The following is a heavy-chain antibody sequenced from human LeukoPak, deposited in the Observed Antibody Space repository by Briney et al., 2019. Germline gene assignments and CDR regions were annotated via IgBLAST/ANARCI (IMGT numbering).Heavy chain of an antibody. CDR3: ARGSSQYSSSWSAY. D-gene: IGHD6-13*01. CDR1: GFTFRSYS. Sequence: GGSLRLSCTISGFTFRSYSMNWVRQAPGKGLEWVSSISNSGTTIYYADSVKGRFTISRDNAKNLLFLQMNSLRDEDTAVYLCARGSSQYSSSWSAYRGQGTLVTVSS. V-gene: IGHV3-21*01. CDR2: ISNSGTTI. J-gene: IGHJ4*02.